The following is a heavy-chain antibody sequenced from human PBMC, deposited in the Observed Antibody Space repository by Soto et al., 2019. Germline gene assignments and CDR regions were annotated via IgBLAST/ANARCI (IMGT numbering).Heavy chain of an antibody. V-gene: IGHV3-15*01. CDR1: GFTFSNAW. J-gene: IGHJ6*02. CDR3: TTDGSGSYYYYYYGMDV. CDR2: IKSKTDGGTT. D-gene: IGHD1-26*01. Sequence: GGSLRLSCAASGFTFSNAWMSWVRQAPGKGLEWVGRIKSKTDGGTTDYAAPVKGRFTISRDDSKNTLYLQMNSLKTEDTAVYYCTTDGSGSYYYYYYGMDVWGQGTTVTVS.